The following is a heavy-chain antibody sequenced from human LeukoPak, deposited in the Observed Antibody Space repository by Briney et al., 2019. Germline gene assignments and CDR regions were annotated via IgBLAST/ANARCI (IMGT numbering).Heavy chain of an antibody. J-gene: IGHJ4*02. CDR2: IWYDGTNK. Sequence: GGSLRLSCAASGFTFSSYGMHWVRQAPGKGLEWVAGIWYDGTNKNYADSVKGRFTISRDNSKKTLYLQMNSLRAEDTAVYYCAGDKKGYGAYADFDYWGQGTLVTVSS. CDR1: GFTFSSYG. CDR3: AGDKKGYGAYADFDY. D-gene: IGHD4-17*01. V-gene: IGHV3-33*01.